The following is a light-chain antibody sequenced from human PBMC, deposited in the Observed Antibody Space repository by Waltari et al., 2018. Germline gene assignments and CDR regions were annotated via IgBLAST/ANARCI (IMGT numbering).Light chain of an antibody. J-gene: IGLJ2*01. Sequence: QSALTQPASVSGSPGQSITIPCTGPSSYIGGYTYVSWYQQHPGKAPKLMIYDVTKRPSGVSDRFSGSKSGNTAALTISGLQAEDEADYYCSSYTSTSTLGIFGGGTKLTVL. CDR2: DVT. V-gene: IGLV2-14*03. CDR3: SSYTSTSTLGI. CDR1: SSYIGGYTY.